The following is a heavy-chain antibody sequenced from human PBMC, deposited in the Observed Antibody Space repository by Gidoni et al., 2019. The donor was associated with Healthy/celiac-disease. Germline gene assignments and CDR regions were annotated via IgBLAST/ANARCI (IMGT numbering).Heavy chain of an antibody. CDR1: GFTLSSYG. Sequence: QVQLVGSGGGVVQPGRSLTLSCAASGFTLSSYGMPWVRQAAGKGLEWVAVRSYDGSNKYYADSVKGRFTISRDNSKNTLYLQMNSLRAEDTAVYYCAKVRGSYYTYYSYGMDVWGQGTTVTVSS. CDR2: RSYDGSNK. V-gene: IGHV3-30*18. CDR3: AKVRGSYYTYYSYGMDV. J-gene: IGHJ6*02. D-gene: IGHD1-26*01.